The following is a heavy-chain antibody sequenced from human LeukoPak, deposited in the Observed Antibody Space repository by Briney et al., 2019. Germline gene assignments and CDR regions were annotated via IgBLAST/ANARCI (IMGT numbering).Heavy chain of an antibody. CDR1: GGSISSYY. CDR3: ARDRGWLQFTAFDI. V-gene: IGHV4-59*01. CDR2: IYYSGST. D-gene: IGHD5-24*01. Sequence: SETLSLTCTVSGGSISSYYWSWIRQPPGKGLEWIGYIYYSGSTNYNPSLKSRVTISVDTSKNQFSLKLSSVTAADTAVYYCARDRGWLQFTAFDIWGQGTMVTVSS. J-gene: IGHJ3*02.